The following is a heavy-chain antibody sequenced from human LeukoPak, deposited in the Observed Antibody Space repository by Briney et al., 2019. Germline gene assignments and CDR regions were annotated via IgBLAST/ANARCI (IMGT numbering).Heavy chain of an antibody. D-gene: IGHD3-10*01. CDR1: GDSVSSNSAA. Sequence: SQTLSLTFAISGDSVSSNSAAWNWLRQSPSRGLEWLGRTYYRSKWHSYYAPSVKSRITINPDTSKNQFSLQLKSVTPEDTAVYYCARMVGLVSDFWGQGTLVTVSS. J-gene: IGHJ4*02. CDR2: TYYRSKWHS. V-gene: IGHV6-1*01. CDR3: ARMVGLVSDF.